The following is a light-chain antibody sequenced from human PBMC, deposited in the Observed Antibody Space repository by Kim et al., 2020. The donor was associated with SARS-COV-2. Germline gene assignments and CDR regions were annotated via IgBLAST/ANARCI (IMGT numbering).Light chain of an antibody. Sequence: SPGERATLSCRASQSVSSSYLAGYQQKPGQAPRLLIYGASSRATGIPDRFSGSGSGTDFTLTISRLEPEDFAVYYCQQYGSSPPYSFGQGTKLEI. CDR2: GAS. V-gene: IGKV3-20*01. CDR1: QSVSSSY. J-gene: IGKJ2*03. CDR3: QQYGSSPPYS.